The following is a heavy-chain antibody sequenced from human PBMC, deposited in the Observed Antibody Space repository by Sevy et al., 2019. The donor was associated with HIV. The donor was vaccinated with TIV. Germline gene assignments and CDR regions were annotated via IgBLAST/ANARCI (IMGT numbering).Heavy chain of an antibody. D-gene: IGHD1-26*01. CDR3: ARDPHEIMLSGSYYLY. Sequence: GGSLRLSCAASGFTFNFYGMHWVRQAPGKGLEWVALISYDGNLKYYADSAKGRFTISRDNSKNTLYLQMNSLRDEDTAVYYCARDPHEIMLSGSYYLYWGQGTRVTVSS. J-gene: IGHJ4*02. V-gene: IGHV3-30*03. CDR1: GFTFNFYG. CDR2: ISYDGNLK.